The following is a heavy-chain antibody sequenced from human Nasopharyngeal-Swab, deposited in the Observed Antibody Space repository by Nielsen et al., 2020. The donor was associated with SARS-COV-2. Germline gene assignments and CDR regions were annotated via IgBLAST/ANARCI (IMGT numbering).Heavy chain of an antibody. Sequence: GGSLRLSCAASGFTFSSYSMNWVRQAPGKGLEWVAVISYDGSNKYYADSVKGRFTISRDNSKNTLYLQMNSLRAEDTAVYYCARDPDVDIVATDAFDIWGQGTMVTVSS. D-gene: IGHD5-12*01. CDR1: GFTFSSYS. V-gene: IGHV3-30*03. CDR2: ISYDGSNK. J-gene: IGHJ3*02. CDR3: ARDPDVDIVATDAFDI.